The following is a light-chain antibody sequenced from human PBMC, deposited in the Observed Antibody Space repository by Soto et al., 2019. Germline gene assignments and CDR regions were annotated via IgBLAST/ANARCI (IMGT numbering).Light chain of an antibody. CDR3: HQSDSTPYT. CDR1: QTISTY. J-gene: IGKJ2*01. V-gene: IGKV1-39*01. CDR2: DAS. Sequence: DIQMTQSPSSLSASVGDRVTITCRASQTISTYLNWYQQKPGKAPRLLIYDASSLLSGVPSRFSGSGSGTEFTLTIASLQAEDFSTYCCHQSDSTPYTFGQGTQVEI.